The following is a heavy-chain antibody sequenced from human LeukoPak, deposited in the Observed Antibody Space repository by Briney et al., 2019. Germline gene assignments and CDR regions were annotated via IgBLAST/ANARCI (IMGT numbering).Heavy chain of an antibody. V-gene: IGHV4-4*07. CDR1: GASIGLYC. Sequence: SETLSLTCTVSGASIGLYCWSWIRQPAGKGLEWIGRIYTSGTPNYSPSLKSRVTMSLDLSKNQLSLKLNSVTAADTAVYYCARDRAVPHYYYGMDVWGQGTTVTVSS. J-gene: IGHJ6*02. CDR2: IYTSGTP. D-gene: IGHD6-19*01. CDR3: ARDRAVPHYYYGMDV.